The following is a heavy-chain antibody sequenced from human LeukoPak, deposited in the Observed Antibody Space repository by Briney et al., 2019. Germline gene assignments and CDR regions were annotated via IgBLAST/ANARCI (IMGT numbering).Heavy chain of an antibody. CDR1: GYSFSTYW. J-gene: IGHJ4*02. Sequence: GESLQISCNGSGYSFSTYWIGWVRQMPGKGLEWMGIIYPGDSDTRYSPSFQGQVTISVDKSINTAYLQWSSLKASDTAMYYCARLLRNIAAAVYFFDYWGQGTMVTVSS. CDR2: IYPGDSDT. V-gene: IGHV5-51*01. CDR3: ARLLRNIAAAVYFFDY. D-gene: IGHD6-13*01.